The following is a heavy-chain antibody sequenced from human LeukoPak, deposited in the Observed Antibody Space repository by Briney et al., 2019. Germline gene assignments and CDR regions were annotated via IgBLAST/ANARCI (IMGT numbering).Heavy chain of an antibody. V-gene: IGHV3-23*01. CDR2: ISGSGGST. CDR1: GFTFSSYA. Sequence: GGSLRLSCAASGFTFSSYAMSWVRQAPGKGLEWVSAISGSGGSTYYADSVKGRFAISRDNSKNTLYLQMNSLRAEDTAVYYCAKEHYYDPGSGYFDYWGQGTLVTVSS. D-gene: IGHD3-22*01. CDR3: AKEHYYDPGSGYFDY. J-gene: IGHJ4*02.